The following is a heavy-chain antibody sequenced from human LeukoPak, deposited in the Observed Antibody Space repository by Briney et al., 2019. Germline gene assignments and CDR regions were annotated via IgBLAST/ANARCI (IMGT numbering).Heavy chain of an antibody. CDR2: IYSSGKA. Sequence: SETLSLTCTVSGGSINNYYWTWIRQPAGKGLEWIGRIYSSGKANYNPSLKSRVTMSVDTSNNQLSLMMTSVTAADTAVFYCARTPQGDNYFDYWGQGHLVTVSS. CDR3: ARTPQGDNYFDY. V-gene: IGHV4-4*07. CDR1: GGSINNYY. J-gene: IGHJ4*02. D-gene: IGHD3-9*01.